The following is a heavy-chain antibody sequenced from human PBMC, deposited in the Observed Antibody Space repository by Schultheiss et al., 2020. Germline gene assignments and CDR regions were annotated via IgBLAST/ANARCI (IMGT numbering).Heavy chain of an antibody. J-gene: IGHJ4*02. D-gene: IGHD3-16*01. Sequence: GESLKISCAASGFTFSSYSMNWVRQAPGKGLEWVSAISKSGDDSYYADSVTGRFTISRDNSKNTLYLQMNSLRAEDTAVYYCAKFWGGLDYWGPGTLVTVSS. V-gene: IGHV3-23*01. CDR2: ISKSGDDS. CDR3: AKFWGGLDY. CDR1: GFTFSSYS.